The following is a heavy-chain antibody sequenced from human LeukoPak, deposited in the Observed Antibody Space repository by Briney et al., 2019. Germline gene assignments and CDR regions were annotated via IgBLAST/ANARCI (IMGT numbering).Heavy chain of an antibody. CDR3: ARDSLLGDFHFDY. V-gene: IGHV3-30-3*01. CDR1: GFTFSSYA. Sequence: GGSLRLSCAASGFTFSSYAMHWVRQAPGKGLEWVAVISYDGSNKYYADSVKGRFTISRDNFKNTLYLQMNSLRAEDTAVYYCARDSLLGDFHFDYWGQGTLVTVSS. CDR2: ISYDGSNK. D-gene: IGHD3-16*01. J-gene: IGHJ4*02.